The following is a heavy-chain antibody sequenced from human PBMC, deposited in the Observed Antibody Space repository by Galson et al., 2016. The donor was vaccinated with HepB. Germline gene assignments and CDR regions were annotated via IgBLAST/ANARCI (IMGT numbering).Heavy chain of an antibody. D-gene: IGHD6-13*01. CDR2: IYWDDDK. CDR3: AHRQVATPGTHYYYYGMDV. J-gene: IGHJ6*02. Sequence: PALVKPTQTLTLTCTFSGFSLSTSAVGVGWIRRPPGKALECLALIYWDDDKLYNPSLKSRLTITKDTSKNQVVLTMTNMDPVDTATYYCAHRQVATPGTHYYYYGMDVWGQGTTVTVSS. CDR1: GFSLSTSAVG. V-gene: IGHV2-5*02.